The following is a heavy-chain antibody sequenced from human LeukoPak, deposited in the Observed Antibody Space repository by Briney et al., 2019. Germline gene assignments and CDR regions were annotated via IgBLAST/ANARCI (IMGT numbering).Heavy chain of an antibody. D-gene: IGHD1-26*01. V-gene: IGHV3-30*07. CDR1: GFTFSSYA. CDR2: ISYDGSNK. CDR3: ARGKQVGTPYYCYGMDV. Sequence: GRSLRLSCAASGFTFSSYAMHWVRQAPGKGLEWVAVISYDGSNKYYADSVKGRFTISRDNSKNTLYLQMNSLRAEDTAVYYCARGKQVGTPYYCYGMDVWGQGTTVTVSS. J-gene: IGHJ6*02.